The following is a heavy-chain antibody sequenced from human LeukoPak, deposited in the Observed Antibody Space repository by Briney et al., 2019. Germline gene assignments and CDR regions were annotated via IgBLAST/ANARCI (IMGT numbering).Heavy chain of an antibody. CDR2: ISGSGGST. D-gene: IGHD5-18*01. Sequence: PGGSLRLSCAASGFTFTSFGMSWVRQAPGKGLEWVSTISGSGGSTYYADSVKGRFTISRDNSKNTLYLQMNPLRAEDTAVYCCAKASRFGYSYGPREYFYYMDVWGKGTTVTISS. CDR3: AKASRFGYSYGPREYFYYMDV. J-gene: IGHJ6*03. CDR1: GFTFTSFG. V-gene: IGHV3-23*01.